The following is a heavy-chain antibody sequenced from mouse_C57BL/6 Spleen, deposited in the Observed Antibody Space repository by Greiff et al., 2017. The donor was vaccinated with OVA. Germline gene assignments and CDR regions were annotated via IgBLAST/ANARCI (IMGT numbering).Heavy chain of an antibody. Sequence: EVQLQQSGPELVKPGASVKISCKASGYTFTDYYMNWVKQSHGKSLEWIGDINPNHGGTSYNPKFKGKATLTVAKSSSTAYMERRSLTSEDSAVYYCARGYDDHAMDDWGKGTSVTVSS. V-gene: IGHV1-26*01. J-gene: IGHJ4*01. CDR3: ARGYDDHAMDD. CDR1: GYTFTDYY. D-gene: IGHD2-3*01. CDR2: INPNHGGT.